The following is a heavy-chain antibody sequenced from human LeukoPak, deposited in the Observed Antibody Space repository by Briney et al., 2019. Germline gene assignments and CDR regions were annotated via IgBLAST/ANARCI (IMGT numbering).Heavy chain of an antibody. V-gene: IGHV4-30-4*08. Sequence: SQTLSLTCTVSGGSISSGDYYWSWIRQPPGKGLEWIGYIYYSGSTYYNPSLKSRVTISVDTSKNQFSLKLSSVTAADTAVYYCARVDGLLAYYYMDVWGKGTTVTVSS. J-gene: IGHJ6*03. CDR1: GGSISSGDYY. CDR2: IYYSGST. CDR3: ARVDGLLAYYYMDV. D-gene: IGHD3-9*01.